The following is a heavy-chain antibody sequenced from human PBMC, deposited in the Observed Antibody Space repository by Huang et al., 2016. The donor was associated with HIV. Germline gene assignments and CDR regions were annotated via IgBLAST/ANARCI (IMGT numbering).Heavy chain of an antibody. D-gene: IGHD3-22*01. Sequence: QVQLQQWGAGLLKPSETLSITCAVYGGSTSGYYWSWIRQPPGKGLEWMGEINHSASTNDNPSRKSRGTISVDTSKNQFSLKLSSVTAADTAVYYCARTSYYYDSSDYYSWGQGTLVTVSS. CDR1: GGSTSGYY. CDR3: ARTSYYYDSSDYYS. J-gene: IGHJ4*02. V-gene: IGHV4-34*01. CDR2: INHSAST.